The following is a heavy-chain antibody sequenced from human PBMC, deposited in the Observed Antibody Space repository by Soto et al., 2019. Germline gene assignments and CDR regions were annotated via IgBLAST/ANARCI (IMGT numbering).Heavy chain of an antibody. CDR3: AKKVNSGPGSQYFDY. D-gene: IGHD3-10*01. V-gene: IGHV3-23*01. CDR2: ISGSGDGGTT. J-gene: IGHJ4*02. CDR1: GFTFSSYA. Sequence: EVQLLESGGGLVQPGGSLRLSCAASGFTFSSYAMSWVRQAPGKGLEWVSAISGSGDGGTTYYADSVKGRFTISRDNSKNMLFLQMNSLRAEDTAIYYCAKKVNSGPGSQYFDYWGQGTLVTVSS.